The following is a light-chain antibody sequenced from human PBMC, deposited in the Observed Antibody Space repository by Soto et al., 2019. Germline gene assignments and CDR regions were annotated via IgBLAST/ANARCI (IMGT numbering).Light chain of an antibody. CDR3: RSYGGSKNYV. J-gene: IGLJ1*01. CDR2: EVN. Sequence: QSVLTQPPSASESPGQSVTISCTGTSSDVGAYNYVSWYQHHPGRAPKLLIYEVNKRPPGVPGRFTGSKSGNTASLTVSGLQADDEADYYCRSYGGSKNYVLGTGTKVTVL. V-gene: IGLV2-8*01. CDR1: SSDVGAYNY.